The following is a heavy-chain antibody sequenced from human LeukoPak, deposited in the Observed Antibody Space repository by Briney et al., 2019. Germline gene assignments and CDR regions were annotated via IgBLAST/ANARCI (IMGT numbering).Heavy chain of an antibody. CDR3: ARFPYSSSWYYFDY. D-gene: IGHD6-13*01. J-gene: IGHJ4*02. V-gene: IGHV4-59*08. CDR2: IYYSGST. CDR1: GGSISSYY. Sequence: SETLSLTCTVSGGSISSYYWSWIRQPPGKGLEWIGYIYYSGSTNYNPSLKSRVTISVDTSKNQFSLKLSSVTAADTAVYYCARFPYSSSWYYFDYWGQGTLVTASP.